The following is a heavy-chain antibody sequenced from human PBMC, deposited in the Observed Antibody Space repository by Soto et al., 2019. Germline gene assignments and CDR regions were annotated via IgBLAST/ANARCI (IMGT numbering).Heavy chain of an antibody. D-gene: IGHD2-2*01. CDR1: GLTVSSNY. CDR3: ARDSSLHQPLFYGMDV. Sequence: EVQLVESGGGLVQPGGSLRLSCAASGLTVSSNYMSWVRQAPGKGLEWVSVMYSGGSTYYADSVKGRFIISRDNYQSALYLQMDSLRVEDTAVYYCARDSSLHQPLFYGMDVWGQGTRVTVSS. J-gene: IGHJ6*02. V-gene: IGHV3-66*01. CDR2: MYSGGST.